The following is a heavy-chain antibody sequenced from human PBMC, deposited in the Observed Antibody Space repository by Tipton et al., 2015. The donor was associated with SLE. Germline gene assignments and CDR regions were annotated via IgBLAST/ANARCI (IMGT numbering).Heavy chain of an antibody. Sequence: QVQLVQSGAEVKKPGSSVKVSCKASGGTFSTYAISWVRQAPGQGLEWMGGIIPILGTANYAQKFQGRVTITTDQSTSTAYMELSSLRSEDTAIYYCVRKVPAANYFDYWGQGTLVTVSS. CDR2: IIPILGTA. D-gene: IGHD2-2*01. CDR1: GGTFSTYA. CDR3: VRKVPAANYFDY. J-gene: IGHJ4*02. V-gene: IGHV1-69*01.